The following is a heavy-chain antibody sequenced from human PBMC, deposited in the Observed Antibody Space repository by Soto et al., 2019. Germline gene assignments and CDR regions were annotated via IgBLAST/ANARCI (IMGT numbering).Heavy chain of an antibody. D-gene: IGHD6-19*01. CDR3: ARVTLQWLVLFDY. J-gene: IGHJ4*02. V-gene: IGHV3-30-3*01. CDR2: ISYDGSNK. CDR1: GLTFSSYA. Sequence: GGSLRLSCAASGLTFSSYAMHWVRQAPGKGLEWVAVISYDGSNKYYADSVKGRFTISRDNSKNTLYLQMNSLRAEDTAVYYCARVTLQWLVLFDYWGQGTLVTVSS.